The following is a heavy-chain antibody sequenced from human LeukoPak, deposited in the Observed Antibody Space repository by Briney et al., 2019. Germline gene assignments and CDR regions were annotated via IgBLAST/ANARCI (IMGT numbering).Heavy chain of an antibody. V-gene: IGHV1-69*05. D-gene: IGHD1-1*01. CDR1: GGTFSSYA. CDR3: ARGTVGWNGNWFDP. Sequence: SVKVSCKASGGTFSSYAISWVRQAPGQGLELMGGIIPIFGTANYAQKFQGRVTITTDESTSTAYMELSSLRSEDTAVYYCARGTVGWNGNWFDPWGQGTLVTVSS. J-gene: IGHJ5*02. CDR2: IIPIFGTA.